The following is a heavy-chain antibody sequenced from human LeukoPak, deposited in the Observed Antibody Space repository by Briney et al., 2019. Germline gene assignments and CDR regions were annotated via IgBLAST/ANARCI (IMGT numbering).Heavy chain of an antibody. CDR2: IRSNPNNYAT. CDR1: GFIFSGSA. CDR3: TRGVVDY. V-gene: IGHV3-73*01. Sequence: GGSLRLSCAASGFIFSGSALHWVRQASGKGLEWVGRIRSNPNNYATAYAESVKGRFTISRDDSKNTAYLQMNSLKTEDTAVYYCTRGVVDYWGQGTLVTVSS. J-gene: IGHJ4*02. D-gene: IGHD3-10*01.